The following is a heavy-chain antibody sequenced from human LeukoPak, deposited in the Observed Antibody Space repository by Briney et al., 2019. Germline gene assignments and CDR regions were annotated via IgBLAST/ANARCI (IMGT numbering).Heavy chain of an antibody. CDR1: GFTFSSYG. V-gene: IGHV3-33*01. CDR2: IWYDGSNK. D-gene: IGHD1-26*01. J-gene: IGHJ4*02. Sequence: PGGSLRLSCAASGFTFSSYGMHWVRQAPGKGLEWVAVIWYDGSNKYYADSVKGRFTISRDNSKNTLYLQMNSLRAEDTAVYYCVRQPDSARYGFDFWGQGTLVTVSS. CDR3: VRQPDSARYGFDF.